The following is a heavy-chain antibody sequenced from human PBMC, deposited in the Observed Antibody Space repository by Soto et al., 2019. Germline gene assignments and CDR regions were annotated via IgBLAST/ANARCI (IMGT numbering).Heavy chain of an antibody. V-gene: IGHV1-69*04. J-gene: IGHJ6*02. Sequence: SVKVSFKASGYTFTSYYMHLVRHSPGQGLEWMGRIIPILGIANYAQKFQGRVTITADKSTSTAYMELSSLRSEDTAVYYCARDPSSNYYGMDVWGQGTTVTVSS. CDR1: GYTFTSYY. CDR3: ARDPSSNYYGMDV. D-gene: IGHD4-4*01. CDR2: IIPILGIA.